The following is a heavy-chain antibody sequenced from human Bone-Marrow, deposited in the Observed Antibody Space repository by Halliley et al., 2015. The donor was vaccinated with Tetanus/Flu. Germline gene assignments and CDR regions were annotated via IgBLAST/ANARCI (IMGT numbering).Heavy chain of an antibody. CDR3: ARGLSSGWGVDY. J-gene: IGHJ4*02. Sequence: EWFPYFRGDGRAIYSADSVRGRFTISRDNAKNSLYLQMNNLRVGDPAVYYCARGLSSGWGVDYWGQGTLVTVSS. CDR2: FRGDGRAI. V-gene: IGHV3-48*03. D-gene: IGHD6-19*01.